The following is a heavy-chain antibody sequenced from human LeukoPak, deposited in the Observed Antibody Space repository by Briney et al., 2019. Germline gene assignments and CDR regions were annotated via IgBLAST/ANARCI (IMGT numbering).Heavy chain of an antibody. CDR3: ARQASNYYDSSGYYSIDY. D-gene: IGHD3-22*01. CDR2: IYYSGGT. CDR1: GGSISSSSYY. Sequence: SETLSLTCTVSGGSISSSSYYWGWIRQPPGKGLEWIGSIYYSGGTYYNPSLKSRVTISVDTSKNQFSLKLSSVTAADTAVYYCARQASNYYDSSGYYSIDYWGQGTLVTVSS. V-gene: IGHV4-39*01. J-gene: IGHJ4*02.